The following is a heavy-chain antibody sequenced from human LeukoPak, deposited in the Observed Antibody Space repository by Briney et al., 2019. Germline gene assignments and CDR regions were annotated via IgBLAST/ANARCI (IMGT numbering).Heavy chain of an antibody. CDR1: GGTFSSYA. CDR3: AKADYGDYTVDP. V-gene: IGHV1-69*05. Sequence: ASVKVSCKASGGTFSSYAISWVQQAPGQGLEWMGEIIPIFGTANYAQKFQGRVTITTDESTSTAYMELSSLRSEDTAVYYCAKADYGDYTVDPWGQGTLVTVSS. D-gene: IGHD4-17*01. CDR2: IIPIFGTA. J-gene: IGHJ5*02.